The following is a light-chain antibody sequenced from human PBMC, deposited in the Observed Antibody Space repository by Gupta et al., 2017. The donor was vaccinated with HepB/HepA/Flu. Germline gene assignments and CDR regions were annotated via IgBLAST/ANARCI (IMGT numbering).Light chain of an antibody. CDR3: GTWDICLSGYV. Sequence: QSVLTQPPSVSAAPGQKVTISCSGSSSNIGNNYVSWYQQFPGTAPKVLIYENNKRLSGIPDRFSGSKSGTSGTLGITGLQTGDEAEYYCGTWDICLSGYVFGTWTKVTVL. J-gene: IGLJ1*01. V-gene: IGLV1-51*02. CDR2: ENN. CDR1: SSNIGNNY.